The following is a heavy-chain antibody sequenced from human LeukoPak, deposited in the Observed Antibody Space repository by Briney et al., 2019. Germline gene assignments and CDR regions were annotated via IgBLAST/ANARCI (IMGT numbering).Heavy chain of an antibody. CDR2: INPYSGGT. V-gene: IGHV1-2*02. J-gene: IGHJ4*02. D-gene: IGHD2-15*01. CDR3: AREIARNVVVVAATNFDY. Sequence: GSSVKVSRKASVYIFTGYYKHWLRQAPGKGREGMGLINPYSGGTNYAQKFQGRVTMTRETSISTAYMELSRLRSDDTAVYYCAREIARNVVVVAATNFDYWGQGTLVTVSS. CDR1: VYIFTGYY.